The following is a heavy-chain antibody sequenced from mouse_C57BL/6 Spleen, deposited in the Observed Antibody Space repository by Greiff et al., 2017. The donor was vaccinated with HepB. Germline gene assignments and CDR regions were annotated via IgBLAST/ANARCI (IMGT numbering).Heavy chain of an antibody. CDR1: GYTFTSYW. CDR3: ARSGSGYVGDFDY. Sequence: VQLQQSGAELAKPGASVKLSCKASGYTFTSYWMHWVKQRPGQGLEWIGYINPSSGYTKYNQKFKDKATLTADKSSSTAYMQLSSLTYEDSAGYYCARSGSGYVGDFDYWGQGTTLTVSS. V-gene: IGHV1-7*01. J-gene: IGHJ2*01. D-gene: IGHD3-2*02. CDR2: INPSSGYT.